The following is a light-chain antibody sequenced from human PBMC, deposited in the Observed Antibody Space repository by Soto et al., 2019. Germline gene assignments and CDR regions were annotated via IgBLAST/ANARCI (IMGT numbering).Light chain of an antibody. V-gene: IGKV3-20*01. J-gene: IGKJ1*01. CDR2: GAS. CDR3: QQYGSSPRT. CDR1: QSVTSSF. Sequence: ELTQSPGPLSLSTGERATLSCRASQSVTSSFLAWYQQKPGQAPSLLIYGASTRATGVPDRFSGSGSGTDFTLTISRLEPEDFAVYYCQQYGSSPRTFGQGTKVDIK.